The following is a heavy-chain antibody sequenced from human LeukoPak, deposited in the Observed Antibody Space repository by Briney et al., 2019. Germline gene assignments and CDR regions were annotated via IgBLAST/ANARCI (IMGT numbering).Heavy chain of an antibody. CDR1: GGSISSGGFY. D-gene: IGHD6-19*01. V-gene: IGHV4-31*03. CDR2: ISYSGNT. Sequence: TLSLTCTVSGGSISSGGFYWSWIRQHPGRGLEWIAYISYSGNTYQTPSLKSRIITSLDTSKNQFSLRLSSVTAADTAVYYCARVGPLSVAVAGSFDSWGQGTLVTLSS. J-gene: IGHJ4*02. CDR3: ARVGPLSVAVAGSFDS.